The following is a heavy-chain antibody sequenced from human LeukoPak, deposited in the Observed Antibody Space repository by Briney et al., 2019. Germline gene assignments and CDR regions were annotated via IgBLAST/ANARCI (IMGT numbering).Heavy chain of an antibody. J-gene: IGHJ4*02. CDR1: GGRFSSYA. V-gene: IGHV1-69*05. CDR3: ARDSPYGDSDY. Sequence: ASVKVSCKASGGRFSSYAISWVRQAPGQGLEWMGRIIPIFGTANYAQKFQGRVTITTDESTSTAYMELSSLRSEDTAVYYCARDSPYGDSDYWGQGTLVTVSS. D-gene: IGHD4-17*01. CDR2: IIPIFGTA.